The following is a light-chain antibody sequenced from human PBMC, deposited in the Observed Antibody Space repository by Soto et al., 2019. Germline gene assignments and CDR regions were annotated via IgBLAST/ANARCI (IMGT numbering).Light chain of an antibody. CDR1: SSDVGNYNL. CDR3: CSYAGXSTYYV. Sequence: QSVLTQPASVSGSPGQSITISCTGTSSDVGNYNLVSWYQQHPGKAPKLMIYEGSKRPSGVSNRFSASKSGNTASLTISGLQAEDEADYYCCSYAGXSTYYVFGTGTKVTVL. CDR2: EGS. V-gene: IGLV2-23*01. J-gene: IGLJ1*01.